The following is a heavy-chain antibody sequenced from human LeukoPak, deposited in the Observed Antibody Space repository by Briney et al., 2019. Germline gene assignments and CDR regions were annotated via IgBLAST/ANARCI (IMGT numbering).Heavy chain of an antibody. CDR2: IYYSRST. Sequence: SETLSLTCTVSGGSISSSSYYWGWIRQPPGKGLEWIGSIYYSRSTYYNPSLKSRVTISVDTSKNQFSRKLSSVTAADTAVYYCARETQSVPLRYWGQGTLVTVSS. J-gene: IGHJ4*02. CDR3: ARETQSVPLRY. CDR1: GGSISSSSYY. D-gene: IGHD3-16*01. V-gene: IGHV4-39*07.